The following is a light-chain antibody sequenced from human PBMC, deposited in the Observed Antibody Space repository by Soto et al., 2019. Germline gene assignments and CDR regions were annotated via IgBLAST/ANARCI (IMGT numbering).Light chain of an antibody. V-gene: IGLV1-51*01. CDR3: GSWDSSLSAYV. Sequence: QSVLTQPPSVSAAPGQKVTTSCSGSSSNIGGNSVSWYQQLPGTAPKLLIYDDNKRPSGIPDRFSGSKSGTSATLGITGFQTGDEADYYCGSWDSSLSAYVFGTGTKV. CDR1: SSNIGGNS. J-gene: IGLJ1*01. CDR2: DDN.